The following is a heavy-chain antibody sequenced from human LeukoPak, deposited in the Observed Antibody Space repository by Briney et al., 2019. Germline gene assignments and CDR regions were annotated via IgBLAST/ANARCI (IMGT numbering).Heavy chain of an antibody. V-gene: IGHV3-23*01. CDR2: ISGSGGST. J-gene: IGHJ3*02. Sequence: GGSLRLSCAASGFTFSSYAMSWVRQAPGKGLEWVSAISGSGGSTYYADSVKGRFTISRDNSKNTLYLQKNSLRAEDTAVYYCAKDRLRRPDAFDIWGQGTMVTVSS. D-gene: IGHD5-18*01. CDR1: GFTFSSYA. CDR3: AKDRLRRPDAFDI.